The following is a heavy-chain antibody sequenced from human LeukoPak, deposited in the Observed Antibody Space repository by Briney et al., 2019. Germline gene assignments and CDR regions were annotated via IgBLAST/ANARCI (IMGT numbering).Heavy chain of an antibody. V-gene: IGHV3-33*01. Sequence: PGRSLRLSCAASGFTFSSYGMRWVRQAPGKGLEWVAVIWYDGSNKYYADSVKGRFTISRDNSKNTLYLQMNSLRAEDTAVYYCARGVDCDSSGYYCYFDYWGQGTLVTVSS. CDR1: GFTFSSYG. CDR2: IWYDGSNK. D-gene: IGHD3-22*01. CDR3: ARGVDCDSSGYYCYFDY. J-gene: IGHJ4*02.